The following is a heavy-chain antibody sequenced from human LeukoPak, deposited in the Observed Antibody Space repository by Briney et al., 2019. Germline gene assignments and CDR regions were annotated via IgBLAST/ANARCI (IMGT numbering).Heavy chain of an antibody. CDR3: ARLVYDFWSGLIDY. D-gene: IGHD3-3*01. J-gene: IGHJ4*02. CDR1: GGSISSSSYY. V-gene: IGHV4-39*01. Sequence: PSETLSLTCTVSGGSISSSSYYWGWIRQPPGKGLEWIGSIYYSGSTYYNPSLKSRVTISVDTSKNQFSLKLSSVTAADTAVYYCARLVYDFWSGLIDYWGQGTLVTVSS. CDR2: IYYSGST.